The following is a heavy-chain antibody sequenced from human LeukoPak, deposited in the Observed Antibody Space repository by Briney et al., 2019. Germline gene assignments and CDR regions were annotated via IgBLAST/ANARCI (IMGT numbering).Heavy chain of an antibody. D-gene: IGHD7-27*01. V-gene: IGHV3-30*03. Sequence: GMSLRLSCAISGFRVFDYGVHWVRQAPGKGLEWVSIMSHDGSDKRYGDSVKGRFTISRDNSKNTLYLQMNSLSAEDTAVYYCARDLGIGHYYYYGMDVWGQGTTVTVSS. J-gene: IGHJ6*02. CDR2: MSHDGSDK. CDR1: GFRVFDYG. CDR3: ARDLGIGHYYYYGMDV.